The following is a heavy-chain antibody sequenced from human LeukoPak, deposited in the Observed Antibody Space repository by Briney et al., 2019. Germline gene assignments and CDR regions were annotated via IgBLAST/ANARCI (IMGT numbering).Heavy chain of an antibody. Sequence: SETLSRTCTVSNGPITSTKWWSWVRQPPGKGLEWIGEISHTGSTNYNPSFNSRVTMSVDKSKNQFSLNLKSATAADTALYYCASSSLVVVVTYGFDIWGRGTAVTVSS. CDR3: ASSSLVVVVTYGFDI. J-gene: IGHJ3*02. V-gene: IGHV4-4*02. CDR1: NGPITSTKW. D-gene: IGHD2-21*01. CDR2: ISHTGST.